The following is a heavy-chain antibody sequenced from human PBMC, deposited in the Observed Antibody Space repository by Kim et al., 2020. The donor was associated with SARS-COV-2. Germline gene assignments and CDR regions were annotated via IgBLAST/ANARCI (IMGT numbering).Heavy chain of an antibody. CDR1: GFTFSSYA. V-gene: IGHV3-30*04. D-gene: IGHD5-12*01. J-gene: IGHJ4*02. CDR2: ISYDGSNK. CDR3: ARAEKPDLRVATMGDY. Sequence: GGSLRLSCAASGFTFSSYAMHWVRQAPGKGLEWVAVISYDGSNKYYADSVKGRFTVSRDNSKNTLYLQMNSLRAEDTAVYYCARAEKPDLRVATMGDYWGQGTLVTVSS.